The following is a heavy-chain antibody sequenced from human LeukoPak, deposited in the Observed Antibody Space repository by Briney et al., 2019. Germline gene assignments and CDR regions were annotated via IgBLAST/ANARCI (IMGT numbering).Heavy chain of an antibody. Sequence: GGSLSLSCAASGFTFSSYAMSWVRQAPGKGLEWVSAISGSGGSTYYADSVKGRFTISRDNSKNTLYLQMNSLRAEDTAVYYCAKGRGGYSYGYWYFDLWGRGTLVTVSS. CDR1: GFTFSSYA. CDR2: ISGSGGST. V-gene: IGHV3-23*01. J-gene: IGHJ2*01. D-gene: IGHD5-18*01. CDR3: AKGRGGYSYGYWYFDL.